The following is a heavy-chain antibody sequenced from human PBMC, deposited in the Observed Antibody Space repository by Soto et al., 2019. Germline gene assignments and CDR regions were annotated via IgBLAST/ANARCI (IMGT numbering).Heavy chain of an antibody. CDR1: GYTFTSYG. J-gene: IGHJ6*03. CDR3: ARQVGPQFVSPYYYYYMDV. CDR2: IGAYSGNT. Sequence: ASVKVSCKASGYTFTSYGINWVRQAPGQGLEWMGWIGAYSGNTDYAQTYQDRVTMTADTSTSTAYMELRSLRPADTAMYYCARQVGPQFVSPYYYYYMDVWGKGTTVTVSS. D-gene: IGHD2-15*01. V-gene: IGHV1-18*01.